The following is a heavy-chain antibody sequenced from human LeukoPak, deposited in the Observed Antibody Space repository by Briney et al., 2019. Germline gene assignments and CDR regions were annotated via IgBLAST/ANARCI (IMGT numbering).Heavy chain of an antibody. CDR3: ARLYSSSWPPFDN. CDR2: ISGYNGNT. CDR1: GYSFTRYG. J-gene: IGHJ4*02. V-gene: IGHV1-18*01. D-gene: IGHD6-13*01. Sequence: ASVKVSCKASGYSFTRYGVSWVRQAPGQKLEWMGWISGYNGNTTYTEELQGRVTMTTDTSTNKAYMELRGLTSDDTALYFCARLYSSSWPPFDNWGQGTLVTVSS.